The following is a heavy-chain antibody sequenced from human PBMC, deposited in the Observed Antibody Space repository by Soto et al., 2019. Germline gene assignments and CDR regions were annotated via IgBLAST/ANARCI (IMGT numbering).Heavy chain of an antibody. CDR3: AREGNAFDI. D-gene: IGHD1-1*01. J-gene: IGHJ3*02. CDR2: ISSNGGST. V-gene: IGHV3-64*01. Sequence: GGSLRLSCAASGFTFSSYAMHWARQAPGKGLEYVSAISSNGGSTYYANSVKGRFTISRDNSKNTLYLQMGSLRAEDMAVYYCAREGNAFDIWGQGTMVTVSS. CDR1: GFTFSSYA.